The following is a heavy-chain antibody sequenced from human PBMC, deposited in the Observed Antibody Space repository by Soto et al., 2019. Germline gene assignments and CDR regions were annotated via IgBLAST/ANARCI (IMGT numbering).Heavy chain of an antibody. CDR3: ARGRLELRFLEWLSTPSWFDP. Sequence: ASVKVSCKASGYTFTSYDINWVRQATGQGLEWMGWMNPNSGNTGYAQKFQGRVTMTRNTSISTANMELSSLRSEDTAVYYCARGRLELRFLEWLSTPSWFDPWGQGTLVTVSS. CDR1: GYTFTSYD. V-gene: IGHV1-8*01. J-gene: IGHJ5*02. CDR2: MNPNSGNT. D-gene: IGHD3-3*01.